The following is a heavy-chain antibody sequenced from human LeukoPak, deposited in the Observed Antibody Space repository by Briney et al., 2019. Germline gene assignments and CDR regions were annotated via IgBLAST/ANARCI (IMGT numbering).Heavy chain of an antibody. CDR1: GGSFSGYY. Sequence: SETLSLTCAVYGGSFSGYYWSWIRQPPGKGLEWIGYIYHSGSTYYNPSLRSRVTISVDRSKNQFSLKLSSVTAADTAVYYCARVSPVVGVAAIMRRAWFDPWGQGTLVTVSS. D-gene: IGHD2-15*01. V-gene: IGHV4-34*01. CDR2: IYHSGST. J-gene: IGHJ5*02. CDR3: ARVSPVVGVAAIMRRAWFDP.